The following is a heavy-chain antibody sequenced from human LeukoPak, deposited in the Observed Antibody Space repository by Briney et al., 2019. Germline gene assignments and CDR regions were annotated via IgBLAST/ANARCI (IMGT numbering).Heavy chain of an antibody. D-gene: IGHD6-13*01. CDR2: INHSGST. Sequence: SETLSLTCAVYGGSFSGYYWSWIRQPPGKGLEWIGEINHSGSTNYNPSLKSRVTISVDTSKNQFSLKLSSVAAADTAVYYCASKKAAAGSFDYWGQGTLVTVSS. V-gene: IGHV4-34*01. J-gene: IGHJ4*02. CDR3: ASKKAAAGSFDY. CDR1: GGSFSGYY.